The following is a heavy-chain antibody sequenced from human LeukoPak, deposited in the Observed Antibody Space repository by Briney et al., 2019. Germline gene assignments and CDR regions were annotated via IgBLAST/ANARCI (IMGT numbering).Heavy chain of an antibody. V-gene: IGHV4-4*07. CDR2: IYTSGST. D-gene: IGHD2-2*02. J-gene: IGHJ3*02. CDR1: GGSISSYY. CDR3: ARDQWHCSSTSCYTDAFDI. Sequence: SETLSLTCTVSGGSISSYYWSWIRQPAGKGLEWIGRIYTSGSTNYNPSLKSRVTMSVGTSKNQFSLKLSSVTAADTAVYYCARDQWHCSSTSCYTDAFDIWGQGTMVTVSS.